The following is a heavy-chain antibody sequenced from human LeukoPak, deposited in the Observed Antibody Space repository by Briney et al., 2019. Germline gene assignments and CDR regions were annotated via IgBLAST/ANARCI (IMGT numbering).Heavy chain of an antibody. CDR2: IYRDGTT. CDR3: ARDSPANWAQFDY. D-gene: IGHD7-27*01. Sequence: GGSLRLSCAASGFTVSSNYMSWGRQAPGKGLERVSIIYRDGTTYYADSVKGRFTISRDNSKNTLYLEMNSLRAEDTAVYYCARDSPANWAQFDYWGQGTLVTVSS. CDR1: GFTVSSNY. V-gene: IGHV3-53*01. J-gene: IGHJ4*02.